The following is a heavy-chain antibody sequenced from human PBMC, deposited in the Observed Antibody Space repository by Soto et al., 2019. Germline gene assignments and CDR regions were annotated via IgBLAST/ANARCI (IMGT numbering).Heavy chain of an antibody. D-gene: IGHD2-15*01. Sequence: EVQLLESGGGLVQPGGSLRLSCAASGFTFSSYAMSWVRQAPGKGLEWVSAISGSGGSTYYADSVKGRFTISRDNSKNTLYLQMNSLRGEDTAVYYCAKETLTCSGGSCYTDLDYWGQGTLVTVSS. J-gene: IGHJ4*02. CDR3: AKETLTCSGGSCYTDLDY. CDR2: ISGSGGST. CDR1: GFTFSSYA. V-gene: IGHV3-23*01.